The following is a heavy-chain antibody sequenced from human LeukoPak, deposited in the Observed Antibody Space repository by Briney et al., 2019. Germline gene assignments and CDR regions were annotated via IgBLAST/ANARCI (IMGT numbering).Heavy chain of an antibody. CDR2: IYAGASDA. V-gene: IGHV5-51*01. CDR3: ARQMTTVTGRDAFDI. CDR1: VYSFNSYL. J-gene: IGHJ3*02. D-gene: IGHD4-17*01. Sequence: PGESLKNSCKVSVYSFNSYLIGWGRQMPGKGLDWMGSIYAGASDASYSPSFQGQVTISADKSISTAYLQWSSLKASDTAMYYCARQMTTVTGRDAFDIWGQGTMVTVSS.